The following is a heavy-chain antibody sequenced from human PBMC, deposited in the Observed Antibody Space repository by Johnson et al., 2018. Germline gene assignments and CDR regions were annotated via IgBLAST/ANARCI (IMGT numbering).Heavy chain of an antibody. CDR3: ARDLRSGYYLGAFDI. CDR2: ISYDGSNK. CDR1: GFTFSSYA. Sequence: QVQLVESGGGMVQXGRSXRLXCAASGFTFSSYAIHWVRQAPGKGLEWVAVISYDGSNKYYADSVKGRFTISRDNSKNTRYLQMNSLRAEDTAVYYCARDLRSGYYLGAFDIWGQGTMVTVSS. V-gene: IGHV3-30*03. D-gene: IGHD3-22*01. J-gene: IGHJ3*02.